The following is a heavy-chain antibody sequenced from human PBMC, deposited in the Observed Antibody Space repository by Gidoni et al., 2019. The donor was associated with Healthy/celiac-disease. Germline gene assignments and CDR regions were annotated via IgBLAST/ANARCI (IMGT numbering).Heavy chain of an antibody. V-gene: IGHV3-48*03. CDR3: ARDHGDGDYDGRYGMDV. Sequence: EVQLVESGGGLVQPGGSLRLSCAASGFTFTSYEMNWVRQAPGKGLGWVSYISSSGSTIYYADSVKGRFTISRDNAKNSLYLQMNSLRAEDTAVYYWARDHGDGDYDGRYGMDVWGQGTTVTVSS. J-gene: IGHJ6*02. D-gene: IGHD4-17*01. CDR2: ISSSGSTI. CDR1: GFTFTSYE.